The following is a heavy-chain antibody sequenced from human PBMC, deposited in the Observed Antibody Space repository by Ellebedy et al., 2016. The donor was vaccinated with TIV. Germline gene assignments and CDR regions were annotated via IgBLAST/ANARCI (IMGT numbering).Heavy chain of an antibody. Sequence: GESLKISCAASRFSFSSYWMSWVRQAPGKGLEWVANINQDGSEKHYVDSVKGRFTISRDNAKNSLYLQMNSLRVEDTAVYYCATDGSYGDYLSPTHAFENWGQGTMVIVSS. CDR3: ATDGSYGDYLSPTHAFEN. D-gene: IGHD4-17*01. J-gene: IGHJ3*02. CDR1: RFSFSSYW. V-gene: IGHV3-7*01. CDR2: INQDGSEK.